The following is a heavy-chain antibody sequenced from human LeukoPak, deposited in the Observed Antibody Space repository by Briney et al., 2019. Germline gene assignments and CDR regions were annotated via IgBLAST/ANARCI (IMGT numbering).Heavy chain of an antibody. CDR1: GYSISSGYY. D-gene: IGHD2-15*01. V-gene: IGHV4-38-2*02. Sequence: SETLSLTCAVSGYSISSGYYWGWLRQPPGKGLEWIGSIYHSGSTYYNPSLKSRVTISVDTSKNQCSLKLSSVTAADTAVYYCARDPRSSGSDAFDIWGQGTMVTVSS. J-gene: IGHJ3*02. CDR2: IYHSGST. CDR3: ARDPRSSGSDAFDI.